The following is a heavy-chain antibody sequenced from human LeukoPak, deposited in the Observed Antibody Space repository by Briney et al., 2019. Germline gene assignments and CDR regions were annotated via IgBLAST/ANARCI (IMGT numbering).Heavy chain of an antibody. CDR3: ARVYCSTSSSNYFDY. V-gene: IGHV4-4*02. J-gene: IGHJ4*02. CDR2: IYHSGST. D-gene: IGHD2-2*01. Sequence: SETLSLTCAVSGGSITSSNWWTWVRQPPGKGLEWIGEIYHSGSTNYNPSLQSRVTMSVDKSKNLFSLKLSSVTAADTAMYYCARVYCSTSSSNYFDYWGQGTLVTVSS. CDR1: GGSITSSNW.